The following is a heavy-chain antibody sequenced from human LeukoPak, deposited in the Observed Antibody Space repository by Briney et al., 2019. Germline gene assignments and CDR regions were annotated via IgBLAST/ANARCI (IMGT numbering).Heavy chain of an antibody. V-gene: IGHV4-39*02. Sequence: SETLSLTCTVSGGSISSSSYYWGWIRQPPGKGLEWIGSIYYSGSTYYNPSLKSRVTISVDTSKNQFSLKLSSVTAADTAVYYCARDPQVSYYYDSSGQGAFDIWGQGTMVTVSS. CDR3: ARDPQVSYYYDSSGQGAFDI. CDR1: GGSISSSSYY. J-gene: IGHJ3*02. CDR2: IYYSGST. D-gene: IGHD3-22*01.